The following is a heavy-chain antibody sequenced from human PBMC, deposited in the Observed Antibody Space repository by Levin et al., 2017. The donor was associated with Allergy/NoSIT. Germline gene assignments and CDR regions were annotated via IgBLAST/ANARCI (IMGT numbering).Heavy chain of an antibody. CDR1: GGSISSNGFS. CDR3: ARLIDDGDDENWFDP. CDR2: IFYSWTT. D-gene: IGHD4-17*01. Sequence: SETLSLTCAVSGGSISSNGFSWSWVRQSPGKGLEWIGNIFYSWTTYYNPSLESRVTMSVDRSRNQFSLKLSSVTAADTAVYYCARLIDDGDDENWFDPWGQGTLVTVSS. J-gene: IGHJ5*02. V-gene: IGHV4-30-2*06.